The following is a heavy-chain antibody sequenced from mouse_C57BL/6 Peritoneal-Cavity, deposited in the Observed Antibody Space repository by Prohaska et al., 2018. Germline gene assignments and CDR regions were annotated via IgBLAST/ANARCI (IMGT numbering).Heavy chain of an antibody. CDR3: ARLVTTYFDV. CDR1: GYTFTTFG. V-gene: IGHV9-3*01. Sequence: QIQLVQSGPELKKPGETVKISCKASGYTFTTFGMSWVKPAPGKGLKWMGWINTYSGVPTYADDFKGRFAFSLETSASTAYLQINNLKNEDTATYFCARLVTTYFDVWGTGTTVTVSS. CDR2: INTYSGVP. D-gene: IGHD2-2*01. J-gene: IGHJ1*03.